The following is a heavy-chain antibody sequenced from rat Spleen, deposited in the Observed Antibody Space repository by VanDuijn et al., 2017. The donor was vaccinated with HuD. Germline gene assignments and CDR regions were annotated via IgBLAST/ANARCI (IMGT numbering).Heavy chain of an antibody. V-gene: IGHV5-29*01. CDR2: FSYDGSTT. Sequence: EVQLVESDGGLVQPGRSLKLSCAASGFTFSDYYMAWVRQAPTKGLEWVATFSYDGSTTYYRDSVKGRFTISRDNAKNTQSLQMDSLRSEDTAIYYCTRGYVMDAWGQGASVTVSS. CDR3: TRGYVMDA. J-gene: IGHJ4*01. CDR1: GFTFSDYY.